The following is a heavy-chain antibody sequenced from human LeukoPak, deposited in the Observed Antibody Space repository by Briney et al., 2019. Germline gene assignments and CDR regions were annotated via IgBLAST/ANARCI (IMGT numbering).Heavy chain of an antibody. D-gene: IGHD3-10*01. V-gene: IGHV4-39*01. J-gene: IGHJ4*02. Sequence: PSETLSLTCTVAGGSISSSGYYWVWIRQPPGKGLEWIGSIFYSGSTYYNPSLKSRVTISVDTSKNQFSLMLSSVTAADTAVYYCARLHFYGYGSGKYYNGDFDYWGQGTLVTVSS. CDR1: GGSISSSGYY. CDR2: IFYSGST. CDR3: ARLHFYGYGSGKYYNGDFDY.